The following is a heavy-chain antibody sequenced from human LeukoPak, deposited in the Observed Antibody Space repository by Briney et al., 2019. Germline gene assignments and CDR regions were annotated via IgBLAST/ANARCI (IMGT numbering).Heavy chain of an antibody. D-gene: IGHD2-2*01. Sequence: PGGSLRLSCAASGFTFSSYWMHWVRQAPGKGLVWVSRINTAASSTSYADAVKGRFTISRDNAKNTVYLQMNSLRVEDTAVYYCARDSLYCSSTSCEAFDIWGQGTMVTVSS. CDR1: GFTFSSYW. V-gene: IGHV3-74*01. CDR3: ARDSLYCSSTSCEAFDI. J-gene: IGHJ3*02. CDR2: INTAASST.